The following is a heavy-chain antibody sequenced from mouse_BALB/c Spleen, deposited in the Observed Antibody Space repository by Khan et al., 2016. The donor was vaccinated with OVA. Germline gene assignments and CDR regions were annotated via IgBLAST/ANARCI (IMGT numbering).Heavy chain of an antibody. CDR1: GFTFSTYA. D-gene: IGHD2-1*01. CDR2: ISSDGDYT. V-gene: IGHV5-9-3*01. CDR3: ARSAYGNVAY. J-gene: IGHJ3*01. Sequence: EVQLQESGGGLVKPGGSLKLSCAASGFTFSTYAMSWVRQTPEKRLEWVATISSDGDYTYYPDNVTGRFTISRDNAKNILYLQMSSLRSEDTAMYYCARSAYGNVAYWGQVTLVTVS.